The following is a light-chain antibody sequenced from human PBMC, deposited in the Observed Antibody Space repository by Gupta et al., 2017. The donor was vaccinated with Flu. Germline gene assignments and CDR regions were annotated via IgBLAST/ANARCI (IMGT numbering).Light chain of an antibody. J-gene: IGLJ2*01. CDR3: QVWDISSDLFV. CDR1: NIESES. Sequence: SYVLTQPPSVSVAPGQTATITCGGDNIESESVHWYQQRPGQAPVLVVFDDSDRPSGIPDRFSGSNSGDTATLSISRVEAGDEADYYCQVWDISSDLFVFGGGTELTVL. CDR2: DDS. V-gene: IGLV3-21*02.